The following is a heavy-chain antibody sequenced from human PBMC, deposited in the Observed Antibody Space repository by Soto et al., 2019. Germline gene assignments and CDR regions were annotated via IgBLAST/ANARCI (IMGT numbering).Heavy chain of an antibody. Sequence: PSETLSLTCAVYGGSFSGYYWSWIRQPPGKGLEWIGEINHSGSTNYNPSLKSRVTISVDTSKNQFSLKLSSVTAADTAVYYCARYCSGGSCYSGFARLDAWGQGTLGTVSS. V-gene: IGHV4-34*01. D-gene: IGHD2-15*01. J-gene: IGHJ5*02. CDR1: GGSFSGYY. CDR3: ARYCSGGSCYSGFARLDA. CDR2: INHSGST.